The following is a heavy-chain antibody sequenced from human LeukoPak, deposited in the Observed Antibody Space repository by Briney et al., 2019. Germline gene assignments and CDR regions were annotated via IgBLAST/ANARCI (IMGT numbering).Heavy chain of an antibody. CDR1: GFTFHSYG. Sequence: GGSLRLSCAASGFTFHSYGMHWVRQAPGKGLEWVGFIRLDGSNQYYAESMKDRLTISRDNSNNTLYLQMNSLTIDDTAVYYCTKGSRTGRDGYMDVWGKGTTVTVSS. CDR3: TKGSRTGRDGYMDV. J-gene: IGHJ6*03. D-gene: IGHD1-14*01. V-gene: IGHV3-30*02. CDR2: IRLDGSNQ.